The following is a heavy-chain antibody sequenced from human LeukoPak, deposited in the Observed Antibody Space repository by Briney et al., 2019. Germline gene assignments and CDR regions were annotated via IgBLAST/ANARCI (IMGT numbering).Heavy chain of an antibody. CDR2: IKQEGSEK. CDR3: ARGLEALEWTTDYYYYGMDV. Sequence: GGSLSFSGAASGFTFSTYWLSWVRQAQGKGRKWVANIKQEGSEKYYVESVKGRFTISRDNAKNSLYLQMNSLRAEDTAVYSCARGLEALEWTTDYYYYGMDVWGQGTTVTVSS. CDR1: GFTFSTYW. J-gene: IGHJ6*02. V-gene: IGHV3-7*01. D-gene: IGHD3-3*01.